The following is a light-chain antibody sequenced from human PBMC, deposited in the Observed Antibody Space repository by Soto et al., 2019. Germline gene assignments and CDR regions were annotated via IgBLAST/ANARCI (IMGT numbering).Light chain of an antibody. CDR2: DVS. CDR3: CSYAGSFIFV. Sequence: QSVLTQPRSVSGSPGQSVTISCTGTSRDVGYYNYVSWYQQYPGKVLKLMIYDVSQRPSGVPDRFSGSKSGNTASLTISGLQAEDEADYYCCSYAGSFIFVFGTGTKVTVL. J-gene: IGLJ1*01. CDR1: SRDVGYYNY. V-gene: IGLV2-11*01.